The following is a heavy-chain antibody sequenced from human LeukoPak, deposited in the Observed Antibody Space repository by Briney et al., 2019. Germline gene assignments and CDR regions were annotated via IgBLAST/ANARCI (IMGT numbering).Heavy chain of an antibody. CDR3: ARLAGYSYGHGSYYYYYMDV. J-gene: IGHJ6*03. CDR1: GGSLSGYY. Sequence: SETLSLTCGVYGGSLSGYYWSWIRQPPGKGLEWIGEVNQSGSTKYNPSLKSRVTISVDTSKNQFSLKLSSVTAADTAVYYCARLAGYSYGHGSYYYYYMDVWGKGTTVTISS. V-gene: IGHV4-34*01. CDR2: VNQSGST. D-gene: IGHD5-18*01.